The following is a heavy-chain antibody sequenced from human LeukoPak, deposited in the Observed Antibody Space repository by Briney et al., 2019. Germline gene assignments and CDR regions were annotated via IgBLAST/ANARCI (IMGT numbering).Heavy chain of an antibody. CDR1: GGSISSGGYY. CDR3: ARGKRLRCSSTSCYFPNWFDP. D-gene: IGHD2-2*01. V-gene: IGHV4-61*08. J-gene: IGHJ5*02. CDR2: IYYSGST. Sequence: SETLSLTCAVSGGSISSGGYYWSWIRQPPGKGLEWIGYIYYSGSTNYNPSLKSRVTISVDTSKNQFSLKLSSVTAADTAVYYCARGKRLRCSSTSCYFPNWFDPWGQGTLVTVSS.